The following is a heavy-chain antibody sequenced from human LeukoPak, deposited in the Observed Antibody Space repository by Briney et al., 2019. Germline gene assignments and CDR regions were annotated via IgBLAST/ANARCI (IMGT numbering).Heavy chain of an antibody. J-gene: IGHJ4*02. D-gene: IGHD3-22*01. CDR3: AKVSDRDSSGYYWGFEY. CDR1: GGSISGYY. CDR2: IYYSGST. V-gene: IGHV4-59*08. Sequence: SETLSLTCTVSGGSISGYYWSWIRQPPGKGLECIGYIYYSGSTNYNPSLKTRVTISVDTSRNQFSLKLTSVTAADTAVYYCAKVSDRDSSGYYWGFEYWGQGTLVTVSS.